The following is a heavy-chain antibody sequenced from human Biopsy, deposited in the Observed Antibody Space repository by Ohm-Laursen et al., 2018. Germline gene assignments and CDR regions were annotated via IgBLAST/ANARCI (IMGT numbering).Heavy chain of an antibody. CDR2: ISNSGNT. V-gene: IGHV4-59*08. D-gene: IGHD2-15*01. CDR3: ARRGSGGRSFDY. J-gene: IGHJ4*02. Sequence: TLSLTCIVSGDSINSSYWSWIRQPPGKGLEWIGFISNSGNTNYNPSLKSRVTISVDTSKNQISLKLGSVTVADTAVFYCARRGSGGRSFDYWGQGSLVTVSS. CDR1: GDSINSSY.